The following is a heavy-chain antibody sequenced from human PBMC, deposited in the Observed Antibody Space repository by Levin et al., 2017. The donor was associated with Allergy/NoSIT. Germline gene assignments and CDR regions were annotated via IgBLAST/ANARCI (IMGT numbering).Heavy chain of an antibody. D-gene: IGHD2-15*01. Sequence: PGESLKISCAASGFTFSSYAMSWVRQAPGKGLEWVSAISGSGGSTYYADSVKGRFTISRDNSKNTLYLQMNSLRAEDTAVYYCANKIGYCSGGSCWVEGYFDYWGQGTLVTVSS. J-gene: IGHJ4*02. V-gene: IGHV3-23*01. CDR2: ISGSGGST. CDR3: ANKIGYCSGGSCWVEGYFDY. CDR1: GFTFSSYA.